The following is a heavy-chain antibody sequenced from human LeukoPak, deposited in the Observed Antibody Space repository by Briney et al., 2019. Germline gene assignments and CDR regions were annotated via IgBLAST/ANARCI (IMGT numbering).Heavy chain of an antibody. Sequence: SETLSLTCAVYGGSFSGYYWGWIRQPPGKGLEWIGEINHSGSTNYNPSLKSRVTISVDTSKNQFSLKLSSVTAADTAVYYCASQTGDDAFDIWGQGTMVTVSS. CDR3: ASQTGDDAFDI. V-gene: IGHV4-34*01. CDR2: INHSGST. J-gene: IGHJ3*02. CDR1: GGSFSGYY. D-gene: IGHD7-27*01.